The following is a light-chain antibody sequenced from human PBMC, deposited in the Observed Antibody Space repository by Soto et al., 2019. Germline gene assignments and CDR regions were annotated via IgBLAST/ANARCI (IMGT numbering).Light chain of an antibody. CDR3: SSYTSSSTVV. CDR2: DVS. V-gene: IGLV2-14*01. Sequence: QYVLTQPASVSGSPGQSITISCTGTSSDVGGYKYVSWYQQHPGKAPKLMIYDVSNRPSGVSNRFSGSKSGNTASLTISGLQAEDEADYYCSSYTSSSTVVFGGGTKVTVL. CDR1: SSDVGGYKY. J-gene: IGLJ2*01.